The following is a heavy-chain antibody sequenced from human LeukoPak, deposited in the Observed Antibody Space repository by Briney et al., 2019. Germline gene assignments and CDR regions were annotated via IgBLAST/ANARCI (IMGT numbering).Heavy chain of an antibody. V-gene: IGHV4-39*01. CDR3: ARHGYTYDYGSAHYYYYMDV. Sequence: SETLSLTCTVSGGSISSSSYYWGWIRQPPGKGLEWIGSIYYSGSTYYNPSLKSRVTISVDTSKNQFSLKVGSVTVADTAVYYCARHGYTYDYGSAHYYYYMDVWGKGTTVTVSS. CDR2: IYYSGST. J-gene: IGHJ6*03. CDR1: GGSISSSSYY. D-gene: IGHD5-18*01.